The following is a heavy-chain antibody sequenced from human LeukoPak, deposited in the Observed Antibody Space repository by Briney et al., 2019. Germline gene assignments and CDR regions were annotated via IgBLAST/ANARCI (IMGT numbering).Heavy chain of an antibody. CDR1: GFTFSNYG. D-gene: IGHD3-3*01. CDR3: AAPETGYDFWSGYPDY. Sequence: PGRSLRLSRVASGFTFSNYGMHWVRQAPGKGLEWVAVISYDGTNKYYADSVKGRFTISRDNSKNTLYLQMNSLRAEDTAVYYCAAPETGYDFWSGYPDYWGQGTLVTVSS. V-gene: IGHV3-30*03. J-gene: IGHJ4*02. CDR2: ISYDGTNK.